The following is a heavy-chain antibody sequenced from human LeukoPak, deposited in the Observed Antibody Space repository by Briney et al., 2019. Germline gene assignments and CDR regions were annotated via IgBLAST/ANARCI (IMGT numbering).Heavy chain of an antibody. J-gene: IGHJ4*02. CDR1: GFTFSGFD. Sequence: GRSLRLSCAASGFTFSGFDMYWVRQAPGKWLEWVAVISHDGSHTQHADSVKGRFTISRDNSKRTLYLQMNSLRPEDTAVYFCVKDRADHYSFDSWGQGTLVTVSS. CDR3: VKDRADHYSFDS. CDR2: ISHDGSHT. D-gene: IGHD4-11*01. V-gene: IGHV3-30*18.